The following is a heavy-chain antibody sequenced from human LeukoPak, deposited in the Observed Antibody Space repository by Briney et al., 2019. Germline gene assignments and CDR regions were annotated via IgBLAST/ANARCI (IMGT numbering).Heavy chain of an antibody. CDR3: ARSSPGRPWYSSSWWFDY. D-gene: IGHD6-13*01. Sequence: SVKVSCKASGGTFSSYTISWVRQAPGQGLEWMGRIIPILGIANYAQKFQGRVTITANKSTSTAYMELSSLRSEDTAVYYCARSSPGRPWYSSSWWFDYWGQGTLVTVSS. V-gene: IGHV1-69*02. CDR2: IIPILGIA. J-gene: IGHJ4*02. CDR1: GGTFSSYT.